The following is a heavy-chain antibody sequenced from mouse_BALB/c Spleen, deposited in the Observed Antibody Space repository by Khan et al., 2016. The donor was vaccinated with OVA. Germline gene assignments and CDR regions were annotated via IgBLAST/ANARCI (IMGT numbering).Heavy chain of an antibody. D-gene: IGHD3-1*01. CDR3: ARGGSSGPAWFAY. CDR1: GYSITSGYF. CDR2: IRYDGNS. J-gene: IGHJ3*01. V-gene: IGHV3-6*02. Sequence: VQLKESGPGLVKPSQSLSLTCSVTGYSITSGYFWNWIRQFPGNNLEWMGYIRYDGNSNYNPSLKNRISITRDTSKNHFFLKLNSVTPEDTATDYCARGGSSGPAWFAYWGQGTLVTVSA.